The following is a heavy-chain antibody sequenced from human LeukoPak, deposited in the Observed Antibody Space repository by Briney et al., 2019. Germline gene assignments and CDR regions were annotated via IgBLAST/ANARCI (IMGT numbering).Heavy chain of an antibody. V-gene: IGHV3-48*01. CDR2: ISSSSSTI. J-gene: IGHJ4*02. D-gene: IGHD6-19*01. Sequence: GGSLRLSCAASGFTFSSYSMNWVRQAPGKGLEWVSYISSSSSTIYYADSVKGRFTISRDNAKNSLYLQMNSLRAEDTAVYYCAKAGYSSGWYSVDYWGQGTLVTVSS. CDR3: AKAGYSSGWYSVDY. CDR1: GFTFSSYS.